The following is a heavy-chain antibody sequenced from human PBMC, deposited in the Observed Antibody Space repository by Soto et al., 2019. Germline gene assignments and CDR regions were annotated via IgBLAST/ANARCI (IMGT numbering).Heavy chain of an antibody. CDR2: IIPIFGTA. Sequence: SVKVSCKASGGTFSSYAISWVRQAPGQGLEWMGGIIPIFGTANYAQKFQGRVTITADKSTSTAYMELSSLRSEDTAVYYCARPRHPGYCTNGVCYMVKENYYYGMDVWGQGTTVTVSS. CDR3: ARPRHPGYCTNGVCYMVKENYYYGMDV. CDR1: GGTFSSYA. D-gene: IGHD2-8*01. V-gene: IGHV1-69*06. J-gene: IGHJ6*02.